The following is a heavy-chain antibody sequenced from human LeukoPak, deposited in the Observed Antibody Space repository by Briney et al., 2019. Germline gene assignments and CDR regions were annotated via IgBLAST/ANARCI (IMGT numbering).Heavy chain of an antibody. CDR3: ARVQGDSSGYSADY. CDR1: GFTFSSYN. J-gene: IGHJ4*02. CDR2: ISSSSSYI. D-gene: IGHD3-22*01. Sequence: PGGSLRLSCAASGFTFSSYNMNWVRQAPGKGLEWVSSISSSSSYIYYADSVKGRFTISRDNAKNSLYLQMNSLRAEDTAVYYCARVQGDSSGYSADYWGQGTLVTVSS. V-gene: IGHV3-21*01.